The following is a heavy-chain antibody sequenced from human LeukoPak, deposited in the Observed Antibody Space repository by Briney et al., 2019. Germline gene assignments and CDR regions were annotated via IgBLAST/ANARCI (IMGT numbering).Heavy chain of an antibody. CDR3: ARGSVELLVDY. V-gene: IGHV4-34*01. CDR2: INHSGST. Sequence: PSETLSLTCGVYGGSFRGHYWNWIRQPPGKGLEWVGEINHSGSTNYNPSFWGRVTISVDTSKNQFFLKLSSVTAADTAVYYCARGSVELLVDYWGQGTLVTVSS. J-gene: IGHJ4*02. CDR1: GGSFRGHY. D-gene: IGHD2-15*01.